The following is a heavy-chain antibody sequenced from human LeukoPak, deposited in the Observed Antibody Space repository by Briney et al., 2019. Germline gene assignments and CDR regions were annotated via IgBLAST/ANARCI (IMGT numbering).Heavy chain of an antibody. CDR1: GGSITGDPHY. J-gene: IGHJ4*02. D-gene: IGHD3-22*01. Sequence: SETLSLTCTVSGGSITGDPHYWTWIRQSAGEGLEWLGHVSVSGRTTYNPSLKSRVAISVDTSKKKFFLRLDSVTAADTAVYYCARANYYDSTGCYHDYWGQGTLVTVSS. CDR3: ARANYYDSTGCYHDY. CDR2: VSVSGRT. V-gene: IGHV4-61*09.